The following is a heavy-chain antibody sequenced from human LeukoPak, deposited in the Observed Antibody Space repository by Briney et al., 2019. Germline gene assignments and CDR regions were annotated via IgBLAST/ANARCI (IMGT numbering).Heavy chain of an antibody. CDR3: TRRIADYFDY. CDR1: GFTFSSYS. CDR2: IRSKAYGGTT. J-gene: IGHJ4*02. D-gene: IGHD6-13*01. V-gene: IGHV3-49*03. Sequence: GGSLRLSCAASGFTFSSYSMNWIRQAPGRGLEWVGFIRSKAYGGTTEYAASVKGRFTISRDDSKSIAYLQMNSLKTEDTAVYYCTRRIADYFDYWGQGTLVTVSS.